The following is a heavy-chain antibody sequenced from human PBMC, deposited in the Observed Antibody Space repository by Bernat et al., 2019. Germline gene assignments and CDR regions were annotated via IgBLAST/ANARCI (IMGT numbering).Heavy chain of an antibody. V-gene: IGHV4-39*01. CDR2: IYYSGST. Sequence: QLQLQESGPGLVKPSETLSLPCTVPGCSISHSNYYLGWIRQPPGKGLELIGSIYYSGSTYYNPSLKSRVTISVDTSKNQFSLKLSSVTAADTAVYYCARHPYYDFWSGYYNYYYYGMDVWGQGTTVTVSS. CDR1: GCSISHSNYY. D-gene: IGHD3-3*01. CDR3: ARHPYYDFWSGYYNYYYYGMDV. J-gene: IGHJ6*02.